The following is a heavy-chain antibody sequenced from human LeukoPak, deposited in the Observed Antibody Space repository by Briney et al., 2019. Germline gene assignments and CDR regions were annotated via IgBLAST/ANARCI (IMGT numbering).Heavy chain of an antibody. Sequence: GASVKVSCKASGYTFTAYYIHWVRQAPGQGLEWMGWINPNSGDTNYAQNLQGRVTLTRDTSLTTAYMEVNKLRPDDTAVYYCARDSSGWPRPYYYMNVWGKGTTVTVS. CDR3: ARDSSGWPRPYYYMNV. D-gene: IGHD6-19*01. J-gene: IGHJ6*03. CDR1: GYTFTAYY. V-gene: IGHV1-2*02. CDR2: INPNSGDT.